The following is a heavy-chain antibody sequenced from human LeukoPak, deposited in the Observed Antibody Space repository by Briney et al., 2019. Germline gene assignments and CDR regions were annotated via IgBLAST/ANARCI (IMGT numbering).Heavy chain of an antibody. J-gene: IGHJ4*02. CDR3: AKDVPTAYFDY. D-gene: IGHD2-2*01. CDR1: GFTFSNYG. CDR2: VRYDETTK. V-gene: IGHV3-30*02. Sequence: GGSLRLSCAASGFTFSNYGMHWVRQAPGKGLEWVAFVRYDETTKFYADSVKGRFTISRDNSKTTLYLQMNSLRAEDTAVYYFAKDVPTAYFDYWGQGTLVTVSS.